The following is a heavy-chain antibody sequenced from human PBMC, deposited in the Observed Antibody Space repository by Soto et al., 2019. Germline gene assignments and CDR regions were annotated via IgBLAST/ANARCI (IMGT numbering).Heavy chain of an antibody. CDR2: IYYSGST. V-gene: IGHV4-31*03. CDR1: GGSISSGGYY. CDR3: ARSPYQFGVVIIYYFDY. Sequence: PSETLSLTCTVSGGSISSGGYYWSWIRQHPGKGLEWIGYIYYSGSTYYNPSLKSRVTISVDTSKNQFSLKLSSVTAADTAVYYCARSPYQFGVVIIYYFDYWGQGTLVTVSS. D-gene: IGHD3-3*01. J-gene: IGHJ4*02.